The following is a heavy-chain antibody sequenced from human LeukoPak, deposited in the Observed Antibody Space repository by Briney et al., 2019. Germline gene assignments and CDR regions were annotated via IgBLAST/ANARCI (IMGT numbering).Heavy chain of an antibody. V-gene: IGHV1-2*02. Sequence: GASVKVSCKTYGYTLTRYYMHWVRQAPGQGLEWMGWMEPDSGGTKYAQKFQGRVTLTRDTSINTAYMELSTLRSDDTAVYYCARDRASGGSHNWFDPWGQGTLVTVSS. J-gene: IGHJ5*02. CDR2: MEPDSGGT. D-gene: IGHD6-19*01. CDR1: GYTLTRYY. CDR3: ARDRASGGSHNWFDP.